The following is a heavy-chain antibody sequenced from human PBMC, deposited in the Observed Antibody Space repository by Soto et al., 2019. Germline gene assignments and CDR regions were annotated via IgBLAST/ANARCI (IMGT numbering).Heavy chain of an antibody. CDR2: INHGGRT. J-gene: IGHJ6*02. D-gene: IGHD3-3*01. V-gene: IGHV4-34*01. CDR1: GGSFSGYY. Sequence: QVQLQQWGAGLLKPSETLSLTCAVYGGSFSGYYWSWLRQPPGKGLEWIGEINHGGRTNYNPFLKSRVTISVDTSKNQFSLKLSSVTVADTAVYYCARGLHRITIFGVVTYPNYYYYGMDVWGQGTTVTVSS. CDR3: ARGLHRITIFGVVTYPNYYYYGMDV.